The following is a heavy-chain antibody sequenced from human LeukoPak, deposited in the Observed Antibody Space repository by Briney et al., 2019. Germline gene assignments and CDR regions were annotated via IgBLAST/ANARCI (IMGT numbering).Heavy chain of an antibody. J-gene: IGHJ5*02. D-gene: IGHD2-15*01. CDR1: GYTFTGYY. Sequence: GASVKVSCKASGYTFTGYYLHWVRAAPGQGLEWMGWINHNSGGTKYAQKFQGRVTMTRDTSISTAYMELSRLRSDDTAVYYCARPVVVAATNYNWFDPWGQGTLVTVSS. V-gene: IGHV1-2*02. CDR3: ARPVVVAATNYNWFDP. CDR2: INHNSGGT.